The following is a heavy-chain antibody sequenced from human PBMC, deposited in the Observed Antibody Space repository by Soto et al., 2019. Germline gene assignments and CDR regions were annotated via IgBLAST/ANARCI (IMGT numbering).Heavy chain of an antibody. CDR3: AREGDFWSGYFWFDP. D-gene: IGHD3-3*01. J-gene: IGHJ5*02. V-gene: IGHV3-48*02. CDR1: GFTFSSYS. CDR2: ISSSSSTI. Sequence: PGGSLRLSCAASGFTFSSYSMNWVRQAPGKGLEWVSYISSSSSTIYYADSVKGRFTISRDNAKNSLYLQMNSLRDEDTAVYYCAREGDFWSGYFWFDPWGQGTLVTVSS.